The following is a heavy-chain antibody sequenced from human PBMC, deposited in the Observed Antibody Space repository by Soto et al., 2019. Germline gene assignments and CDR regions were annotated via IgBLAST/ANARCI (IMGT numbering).Heavy chain of an antibody. CDR3: AMQLDPTGDDYYYGMDI. J-gene: IGHJ6*02. CDR2: IIPIFGTA. CDR1: GGTFSSYA. Sequence: GASVKVSCKASGGTFSSYAISWVRQAPGQGLEWMGGIIPIFGTANYAQKFQGRVTITADESTSTAYMELSSLRSEDTAVYYCAMQLDPTGDDYYYGMDIWGHVTTVTVSS. D-gene: IGHD1-1*01. V-gene: IGHV1-69*13.